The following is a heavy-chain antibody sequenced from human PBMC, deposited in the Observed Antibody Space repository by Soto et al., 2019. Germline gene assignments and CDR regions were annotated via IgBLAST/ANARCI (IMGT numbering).Heavy chain of an antibody. CDR1: GGSISSYY. V-gene: IGHV4-59*08. CDR2: IYYSGST. D-gene: IGHD3-10*01. CDR3: ARGGSASSYNWFDP. Sequence: QVQLQESGPGLVKPSETLSLNCTVSGGSISSYYWSWIRQPPGKGLEWIGDIYYSGSTNSNPSLKSRVTISVDTSKNQFSLKLSSVTAADTAVYYCARGGSASSYNWFDPWGQGVLVTVSS. J-gene: IGHJ5*02.